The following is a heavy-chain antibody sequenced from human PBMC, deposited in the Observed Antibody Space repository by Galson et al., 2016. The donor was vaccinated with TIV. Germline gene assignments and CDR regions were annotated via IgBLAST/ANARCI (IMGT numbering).Heavy chain of an antibody. CDR2: INSYNGDT. Sequence: SVKVSCKASGYTFTDYAISWLRQAPGQGLEWMGWINSYNGDTDFAQKFQGRVTMTTDTSTSTAYMELTNLRSDDTAVYFCARSGYIYGLVGLPISFWYLDLWGRGTLVTVSS. CDR3: ARSGYIYGLVGLPISFWYLDL. J-gene: IGHJ2*01. CDR1: GYTFTDYA. V-gene: IGHV1-18*01. D-gene: IGHD5-18*01.